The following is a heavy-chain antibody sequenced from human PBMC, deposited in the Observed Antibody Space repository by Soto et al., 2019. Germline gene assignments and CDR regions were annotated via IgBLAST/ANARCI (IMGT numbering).Heavy chain of an antibody. CDR2: IYWDDDN. CDR1: GFSLTSNAVG. Sequence: QITLKESGPPLVKPTQTLTLTCTFSGFSLTSNAVGVGWFRQPPGKALEWLALIYWDDDNHYSPSLKSRLTFTKDTSKNQVVLIMTNMDPVDTATYYCAHGSGWLVDFWGQGTLVTVSS. V-gene: IGHV2-5*02. D-gene: IGHD6-19*01. J-gene: IGHJ4*02. CDR3: AHGSGWLVDF.